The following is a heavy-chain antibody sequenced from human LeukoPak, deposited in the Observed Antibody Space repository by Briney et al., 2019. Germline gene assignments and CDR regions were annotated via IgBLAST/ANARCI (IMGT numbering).Heavy chain of an antibody. CDR1: GGSISSGGYY. CDR3: ARVGIAAVVHAFDI. V-gene: IGHV4-31*03. J-gene: IGHJ3*02. CDR2: IYYSGST. D-gene: IGHD6-13*01. Sequence: PSETLSLTCTVSGGSISSGGYYWSWIRQHPGKGLEWIGYIYYSGSTYYNPSLKSRVTISVDTSKNQFSLKLSSVTAADTAVYYCARVGIAAVVHAFDIWGQGTMVTVSS.